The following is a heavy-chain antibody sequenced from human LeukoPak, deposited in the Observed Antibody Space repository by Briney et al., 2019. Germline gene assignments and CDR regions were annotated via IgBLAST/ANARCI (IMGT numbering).Heavy chain of an antibody. Sequence: VASVKVSCKASGGTFSSYAISWVRQAPGQGLEWMGGIIPIFGTANYAQKFQGRVTITADESTSTAYMELSSLRFEDTAVYYCARELHYYDSSGYYYYFDYWGQGTLVTVSS. CDR2: IIPIFGTA. V-gene: IGHV1-69*13. D-gene: IGHD3-22*01. CDR3: ARELHYYDSSGYYYYFDY. J-gene: IGHJ4*02. CDR1: GGTFSSYA.